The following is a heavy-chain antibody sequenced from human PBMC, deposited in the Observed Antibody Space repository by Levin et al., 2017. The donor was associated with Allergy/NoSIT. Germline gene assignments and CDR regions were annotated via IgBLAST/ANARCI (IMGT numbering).Heavy chain of an antibody. D-gene: IGHD6-19*01. CDR2: IYWDDDK. J-gene: IGHJ3*02. CDR3: AHLYSSGWYSLKAFDI. Sequence: SGPTLVKPTQTLTLTCTFSGFSLSTSGVGVGWIRQPPGKALEWLALIYWDDDKRYSPSLKSRLTITKDTSKNQVVLTMTNMDPVDTATYYSAHLYSSGWYSLKAFDIWGQGTMVTVSS. V-gene: IGHV2-5*02. CDR1: GFSLSTSGVG.